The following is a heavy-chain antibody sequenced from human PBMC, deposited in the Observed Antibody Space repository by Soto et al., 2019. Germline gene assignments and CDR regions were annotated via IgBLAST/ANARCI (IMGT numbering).Heavy chain of an antibody. J-gene: IGHJ4*02. CDR3: GTVVEY. CDR1: GFTFTNYW. Sequence: EVQLVESGGGLVRPGGSLRLSCAVSGFTFTNYWMHWVRQAPGKGLVWVSRINNDGSGTSYADSVKGRFTISRDNAKNTLYLQMDSLRAEDTGVYFCGTVVEYWGQGTPVTVSS. CDR2: INNDGSGT. V-gene: IGHV3-74*01.